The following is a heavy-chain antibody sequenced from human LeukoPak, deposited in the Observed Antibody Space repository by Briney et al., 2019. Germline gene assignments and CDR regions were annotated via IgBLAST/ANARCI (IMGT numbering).Heavy chain of an antibody. V-gene: IGHV3-23*01. J-gene: IGHJ3*02. Sequence: GGSLRLSCAASGFTFSSYAMSWVRQAPGKGLEWVSAISGSGGSTYYADSVKGRFTISRDNSKNTMYLQMNSLRGEDTAVYYCAKGGVGDYVWGSYRNPARLPFDIWGQGTMVTVSS. D-gene: IGHD3-16*02. CDR1: GFTFSSYA. CDR2: ISGSGGST. CDR3: AKGGVGDYVWGSYRNPARLPFDI.